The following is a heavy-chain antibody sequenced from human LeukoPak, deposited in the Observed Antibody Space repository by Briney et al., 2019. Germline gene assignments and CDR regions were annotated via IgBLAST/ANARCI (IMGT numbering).Heavy chain of an antibody. J-gene: IGHJ4*02. CDR1: GGSMSNYY. V-gene: IGHV4-59*01. CDR3: ARSDSSGWSY. D-gene: IGHD6-19*01. Sequence: NPSETLSLTCTVSGGSMSNYYWIWIRQPPGKGLEWIGYIYYSGTTSYNPSLKSRVTISVDTSKNQFSLKLSSVTAADTAVYYCARSDSSGWSYWGQGTLVTVSS. CDR2: IYYSGTT.